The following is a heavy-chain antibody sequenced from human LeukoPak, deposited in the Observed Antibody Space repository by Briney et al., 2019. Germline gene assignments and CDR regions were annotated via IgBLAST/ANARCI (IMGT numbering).Heavy chain of an antibody. J-gene: IGHJ4*02. CDR2: IRYDGSNK. Sequence: GGSLRLSCAASGFTFSSYGMHWVRQAPGKGLEWVAFIRYDGSNKYYADSVKGRFTISRDNSKNTLYLQMNSLRAEDTAVYYCAKDQLVAAASDYWGQGTLVTVSS. D-gene: IGHD2-15*01. V-gene: IGHV3-30*02. CDR1: GFTFSSYG. CDR3: AKDQLVAAASDY.